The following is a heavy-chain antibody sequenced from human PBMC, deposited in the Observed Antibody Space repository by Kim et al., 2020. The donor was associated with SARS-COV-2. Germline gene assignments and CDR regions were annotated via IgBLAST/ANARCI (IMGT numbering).Heavy chain of an antibody. D-gene: IGHD3-10*01. J-gene: IGHJ3*02. Sequence: GGSLRLSCAASGFTFSSSWMTWVRQAPGKGLEWVANIKEDGRTKYYVDSVKGRFTISRDNAQNSLYLQMNSLRTEDPAIYFCARARALVRGAISGFDIWDQGTTVTVSS. CDR1: GFTFSSSW. CDR3: ARARALVRGAISGFDI. V-gene: IGHV3-7*03. CDR2: IKEDGRTK.